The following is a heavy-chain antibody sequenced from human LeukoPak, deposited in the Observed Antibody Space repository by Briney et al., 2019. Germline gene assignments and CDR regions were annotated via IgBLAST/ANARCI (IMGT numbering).Heavy chain of an antibody. CDR1: GYTFTSYG. V-gene: IGHV1-46*01. J-gene: IGHJ4*02. Sequence: ASVKVSCKASGYTFTSYGISWVRQAPGQGLEWMGIINPSGGSTSYAQKFQGRVTMTRDTSTSTVYMELSSLRSEDTAVYYCAREDTAMDFDYWGQGTLVTASS. CDR3: AREDTAMDFDY. CDR2: INPSGGST. D-gene: IGHD5-18*01.